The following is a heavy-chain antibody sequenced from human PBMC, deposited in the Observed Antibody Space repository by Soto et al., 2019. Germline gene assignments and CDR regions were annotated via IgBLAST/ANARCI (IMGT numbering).Heavy chain of an antibody. Sequence: PSETLSLTCTVSGGSISSYYWSWIRQPPGKGLEWIGYIYYSGSTNYNPSLKSRVTISVDTSKNQFSLKLSSVTAADTAVYYCARDLGDRGGKGVLDSWGQATLVTVSS. CDR3: ARDLGDRGGKGVLDS. CDR2: IYYSGST. D-gene: IGHD2-15*01. CDR1: GGSISSYY. V-gene: IGHV4-59*01. J-gene: IGHJ5*01.